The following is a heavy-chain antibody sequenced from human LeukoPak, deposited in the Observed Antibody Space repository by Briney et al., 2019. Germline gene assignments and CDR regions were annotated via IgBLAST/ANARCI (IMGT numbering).Heavy chain of an antibody. Sequence: SETLSLTCTVSGYSISSGYYWGWIRQPPGKGLEWIGSIYHSGSTYYNPSLESRVTISVDTSKNQFSLKLSSVTAADTAVYYCARAYIAAAGTLWFDPWGQGTLVTVSS. CDR3: ARAYIAAAGTLWFDP. V-gene: IGHV4-38-2*02. CDR2: IYHSGST. J-gene: IGHJ5*02. CDR1: GYSISSGYY. D-gene: IGHD6-13*01.